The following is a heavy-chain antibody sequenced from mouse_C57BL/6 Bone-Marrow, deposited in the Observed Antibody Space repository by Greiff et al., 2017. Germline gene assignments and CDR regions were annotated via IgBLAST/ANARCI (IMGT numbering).Heavy chain of an antibody. D-gene: IGHD1-1*01. Sequence: VQLQQPGAELVKPGASVKLSCKASGYTFTSYWMHWVKQRPGQGLEWIGMIHPNSGSTNYNEKFKSKATLTVDKSSSTAYMQLSSLTSEDSAVYFCARLDDGSSYAWFAYWGQGTLVTVSA. V-gene: IGHV1-64*01. CDR2: IHPNSGST. CDR1: GYTFTSYW. CDR3: ARLDDGSSYAWFAY. J-gene: IGHJ3*01.